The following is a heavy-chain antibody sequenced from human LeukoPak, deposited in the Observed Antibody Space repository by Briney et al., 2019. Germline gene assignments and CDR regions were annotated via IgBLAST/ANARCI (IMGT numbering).Heavy chain of an antibody. D-gene: IGHD6-19*01. J-gene: IGHJ4*02. V-gene: IGHV4-34*01. CDR2: INHSGST. Sequence: PSETLSLTCAVYGGSFSGYYWSWIRQPPGKGLEWIGEINHSGSTNYNPSLKSRVTISVDTSKNQFSLKLSSVTAADTAVYYCASMGDSSGWAPFDYWGQGTLVTVSS. CDR1: GGSFSGYY. CDR3: ASMGDSSGWAPFDY.